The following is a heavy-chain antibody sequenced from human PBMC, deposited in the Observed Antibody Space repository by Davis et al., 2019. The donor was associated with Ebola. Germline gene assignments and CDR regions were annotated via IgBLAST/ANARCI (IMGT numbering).Heavy chain of an antibody. V-gene: IGHV4-30-2*01. CDR3: ARVGEVAGPAEYFQH. Sequence: SETLSLTCAVSGDSISRGVYSWSWIRQPPGKGLEWIGYIYDTLNDIGVSSYNPSLKSRLTISLDTSKNQISLKLTSVTAADTAVYYCARVGEVAGPAEYFQHWGQGTQVTVSS. J-gene: IGHJ1*01. CDR1: GDSISRGVYS. CDR2: IYDTLNDIGVS. D-gene: IGHD6-19*01.